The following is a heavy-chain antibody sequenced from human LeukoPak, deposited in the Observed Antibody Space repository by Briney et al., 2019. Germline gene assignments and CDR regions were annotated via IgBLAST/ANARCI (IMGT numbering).Heavy chain of an antibody. CDR1: GGSFSGYY. CDR2: INHSGST. V-gene: IGHV4-34*01. D-gene: IGHD3-10*01. J-gene: IGHJ4*02. Sequence: SETLSLTCAVYGGSFSGYYWSWIRQPPGKGLEWIGEINHSGSTNYNPSLKSRVTISVDTFKNQFSLKLSSVTAADTAVYYCARVRTQGAMVRGVRYFDYWGQGTLVTVSS. CDR3: ARVRTQGAMVRGVRYFDY.